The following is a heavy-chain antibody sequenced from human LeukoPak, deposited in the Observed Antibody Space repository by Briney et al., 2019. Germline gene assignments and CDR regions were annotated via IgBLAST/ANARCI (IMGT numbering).Heavy chain of an antibody. J-gene: IGHJ6*02. CDR2: IIISINYI. CDR1: GFTFITYS. Sequence: GRSLRPSRAASGFTFITYSIKWARHAPGKWREWVSSIIISINYIYYADSVKSRFTISRDNAKNSLYMQMNSLRAEDTAVYYCARIGGRFSCSGGSCYSSMDVWGQGTTVTVSS. CDR3: ARIGGRFSCSGGSCYSSMDV. V-gene: IGHV3-21*01. D-gene: IGHD2-15*01.